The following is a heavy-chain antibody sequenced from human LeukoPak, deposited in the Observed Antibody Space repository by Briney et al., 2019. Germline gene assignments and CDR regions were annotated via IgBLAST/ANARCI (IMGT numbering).Heavy chain of an antibody. CDR3: ARAQWELPDY. J-gene: IGHJ4*02. CDR2: IFSTGST. Sequence: SGTLSLTCTVSGASISSYDWNWVRQPAGKGLEWMGRIFSTGSTNYNPSLKSRVTMSVDMSKNQFSLKLRSLTAADTAVYYCARAQWELPDYWGQGTLVTVSS. D-gene: IGHD1-26*01. CDR1: GASISSYD. V-gene: IGHV4-4*07.